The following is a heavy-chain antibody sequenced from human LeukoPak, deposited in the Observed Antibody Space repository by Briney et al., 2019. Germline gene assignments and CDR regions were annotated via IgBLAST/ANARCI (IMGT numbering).Heavy chain of an antibody. V-gene: IGHV1-18*01. CDR2: ISAYNGNT. J-gene: IGHJ4*02. CDR1: GYTFTSYG. CDR3: ARVRDYGGIGEDY. Sequence: ASVKVSCKASGYTFTSYGINWVRQVPGQGLECMGWISAYNGNTNYAQRFQGRVTMTTDTSTSTAYMELRSLRSDDTAVYYCARVRDYGGIGEDYWGQGTLVTVSS. D-gene: IGHD3-16*01.